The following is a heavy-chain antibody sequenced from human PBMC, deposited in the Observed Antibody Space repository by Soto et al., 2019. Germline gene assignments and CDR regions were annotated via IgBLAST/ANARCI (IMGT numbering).Heavy chain of an antibody. CDR3: ARRSTSWHGGVHWFDP. Sequence: GESLKISCKGSGYSFTSYWIGWVRQMPGKGLEWMGIIYPGDSDTRYSPSFQGQVTISADKSISTAYLQWSSLKASDTAMYYCARRSTSWHGGVHWFDPWGQGTLVTVSS. CDR1: GYSFTSYW. V-gene: IGHV5-51*01. D-gene: IGHD2-2*01. CDR2: IYPGDSDT. J-gene: IGHJ5*02.